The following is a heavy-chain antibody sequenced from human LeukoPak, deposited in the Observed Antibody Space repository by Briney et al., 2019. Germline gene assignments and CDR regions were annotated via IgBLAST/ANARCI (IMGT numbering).Heavy chain of an antibody. CDR2: IYHSGST. D-gene: IGHD3-22*01. J-gene: IGHJ4*02. CDR3: ARRGYYYDSSGYS. CDR1: GYSLSSGYY. Sequence: SETLSLTCAVSGYSLSSGYYWGWIRQPPGKGLEWIGSIYHSGSTYYNPSLKSRVTISVDTSKNQFSLKLSSVTAADTAVYYCARRGYYYDSSGYSWGQGTLVTVSS. V-gene: IGHV4-38-2*01.